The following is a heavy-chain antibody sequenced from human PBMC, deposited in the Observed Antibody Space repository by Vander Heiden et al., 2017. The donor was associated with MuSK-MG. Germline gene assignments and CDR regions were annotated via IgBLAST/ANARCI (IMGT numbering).Heavy chain of an antibody. V-gene: IGHV3-23*04. J-gene: IGHJ4*02. CDR2: ISGSGGST. Sequence: EVQLVESGGGLVQPGGSLRLSCAASGFTFSSYAMSWVRQAPGKGLEWVSAISGSGGSTDDADSVKGRFTISRDNSKNTLYLKMKSLRAEDTAVYDGARDSSSSFDYWGQGTLVTVSS. CDR1: GFTFSSYA. CDR3: ARDSSSSFDY. D-gene: IGHD6-6*01.